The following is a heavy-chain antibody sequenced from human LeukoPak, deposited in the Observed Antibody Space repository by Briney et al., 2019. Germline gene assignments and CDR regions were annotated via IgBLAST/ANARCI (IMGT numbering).Heavy chain of an antibody. V-gene: IGHV4-39*07. J-gene: IGHJ4*02. CDR3: ARVWDTAMVTDY. CDR1: GGSNSSSSYY. D-gene: IGHD5-18*01. CDR2: IYYSGST. Sequence: TASETLSLTCTVSGGSNSSSSYYWGWIRQPPGKGLEWIGSIYYSGSTYYNPSLKSRVTISVDKSKNQFSLKLSSVTAADTAVYYCARVWDTAMVTDYWGQGTLVTVSS.